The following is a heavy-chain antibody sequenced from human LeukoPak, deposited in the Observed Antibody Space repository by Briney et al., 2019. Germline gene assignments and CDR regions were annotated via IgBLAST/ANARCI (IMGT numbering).Heavy chain of an antibody. J-gene: IGHJ4*02. CDR3: ASPEYDYGDYEEDY. D-gene: IGHD4-17*01. V-gene: IGHV4-61*02. CDR1: GGSISSGSYY. Sequence: SETLSLTCTVSGGSISSGSYYWSWIRQPAGKGLEWIGRIYTSGSTNYNPSLKSRVTISVDTSKNQFSLKLSSVTAADTAVYYCASPEYDYGDYEEDYWGQGTLVTVSS. CDR2: IYTSGST.